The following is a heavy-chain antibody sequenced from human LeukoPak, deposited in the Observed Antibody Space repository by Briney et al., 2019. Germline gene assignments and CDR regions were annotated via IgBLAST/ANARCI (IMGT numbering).Heavy chain of an antibody. J-gene: IGHJ4*02. CDR1: GGSVSGGRYY. CDR3: ARGIAAAAYYFDY. CDR2: MYYSGST. V-gene: IGHV4-61*01. D-gene: IGHD6-13*01. Sequence: PSETLSLTCTVSGGSVSGGRYYWNWIRQPPGKGLEWIGHMYYSGSTNYNPALKSRVTISVDTSKNRFSLKLSSVSAADTAVYYCARGIAAAAYYFDYWGQGTLVTVSS.